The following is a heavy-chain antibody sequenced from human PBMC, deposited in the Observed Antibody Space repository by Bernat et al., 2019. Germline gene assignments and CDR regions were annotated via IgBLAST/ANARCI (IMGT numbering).Heavy chain of an antibody. CDR2: IYYSGST. V-gene: IGHV4-30-4*01. CDR1: GGSISSGDYY. D-gene: IGHD1-26*01. J-gene: IGHJ5*02. Sequence: QVQLQESGPGLVKPSQTLSLTCTVSGGSISSGDYYWSWIRQPPGKGLEWIGYIYYSGSTYYNPSLKSRVTISVDTSKNQFSLKLSSVTAADTAVYYCARKYSGSYRGGNWFDPWGQGTLVTVSS. CDR3: ARKYSGSYRGGNWFDP.